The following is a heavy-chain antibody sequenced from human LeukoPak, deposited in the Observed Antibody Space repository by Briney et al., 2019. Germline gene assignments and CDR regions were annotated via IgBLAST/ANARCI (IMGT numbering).Heavy chain of an antibody. J-gene: IGHJ5*02. CDR3: AREKKYSSGIDP. CDR2: TYPNRGGT. Sequence: GASVKVSCKASGYTCTGYYMHWVRKAPGHGLEWMGWTYPNRGGTNYAQKFQGRVNMTRDTSISTAYMELSRLRSDDTAVYYCAREKKYSSGIDPWGQGTLVTVSS. D-gene: IGHD6-19*01. CDR1: GYTCTGYY. V-gene: IGHV1-2*02.